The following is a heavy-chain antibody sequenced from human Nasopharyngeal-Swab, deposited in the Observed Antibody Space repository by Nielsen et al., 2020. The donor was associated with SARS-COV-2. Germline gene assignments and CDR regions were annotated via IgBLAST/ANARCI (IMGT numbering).Heavy chain of an antibody. D-gene: IGHD3-9*01. V-gene: IGHV3-11*06. CDR3: ARGRYNPY. CDR2: INSVSSST. J-gene: IGHJ4*02. CDR1: GFSFSDYY. Sequence: GSLKISCAASGFSFSDYYMSWIRQAPGKGLEWVSYINSVSSSTDYADSVKGRFTISRDNAKNSLYLQMNSLSAEDTAVYYCARGRYNPYWGQGTLVTVSS.